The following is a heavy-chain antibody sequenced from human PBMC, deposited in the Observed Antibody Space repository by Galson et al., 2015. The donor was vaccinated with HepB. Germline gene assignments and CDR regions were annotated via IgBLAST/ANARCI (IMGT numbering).Heavy chain of an antibody. V-gene: IGHV2-5*02. Sequence: PALVKPTQTLTLTCTFSGFSLSTSGVGVGWIRQPPGKALEWLALIYWDDDKRYSPSLKSRLTITKDTSKNQVVLTMTNMDPVDTATYYCAHSRVAAAGTWWSDPWGQGTLVTVSS. D-gene: IGHD6-13*01. J-gene: IGHJ5*02. CDR2: IYWDDDK. CDR3: AHSRVAAAGTWWSDP. CDR1: GFSLSTSGVG.